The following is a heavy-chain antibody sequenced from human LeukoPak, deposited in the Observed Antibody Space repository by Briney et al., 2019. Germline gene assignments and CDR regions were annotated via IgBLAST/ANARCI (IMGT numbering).Heavy chain of an antibody. J-gene: IGHJ4*02. CDR1: GYRFANFD. Sequence: ASVKISCKTSGYRFANFDINWGRQAPGQGLEWMGWMNQDNGNTGYAQKFQGRVSMSGDTSISTAFMVLSSLRSDDTAVYFCARGPRESSSDYWGQGTLVTVSS. V-gene: IGHV1-8*01. CDR3: ARGPRESSSDY. D-gene: IGHD6-13*01. CDR2: MNQDNGNT.